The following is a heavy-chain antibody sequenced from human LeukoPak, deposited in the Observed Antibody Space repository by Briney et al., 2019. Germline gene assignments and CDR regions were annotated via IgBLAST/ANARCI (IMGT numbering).Heavy chain of an antibody. D-gene: IGHD5-18*01. V-gene: IGHV3-48*03. J-gene: IGHJ4*02. Sequence: GESLRLSCAASGFTFSRYEMNWVRQAPGKGLEWVSYISSSGSTIYYADSVKGRFTISRDNAKNSLYLQMNSLRAEDTAVYYCARGYSYGYYWGQGTLVTVSS. CDR2: ISSSGSTI. CDR3: ARGYSYGYY. CDR1: GFTFSRYE.